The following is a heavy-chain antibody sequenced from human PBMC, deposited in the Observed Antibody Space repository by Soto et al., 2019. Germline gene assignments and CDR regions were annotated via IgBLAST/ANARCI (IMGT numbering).Heavy chain of an antibody. Sequence: SETLSLTCTVSGGSISSGDYYWSWIRQPPGKGLEWIGYIYYSGSTYYNPSLKSRVTISVDTSKNQFSLKLSSVTAADTAVYYGARARGARYFDDSGPGTLVTVAS. CDR3: ARARGARYFDD. CDR1: GGSISSGDYY. J-gene: IGHJ4*02. V-gene: IGHV4-30-4*01. CDR2: IYYSGST. D-gene: IGHD2-15*01.